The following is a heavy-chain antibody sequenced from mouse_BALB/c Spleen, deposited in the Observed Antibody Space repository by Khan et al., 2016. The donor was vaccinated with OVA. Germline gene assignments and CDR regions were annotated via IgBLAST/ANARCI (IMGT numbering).Heavy chain of an antibody. V-gene: IGHV3-5*02. J-gene: IGHJ2*01. Sequence: EVQLQESGPGLVKPSQTVSLTCTVTGISITTGNYRWSWIRHFPGNKLEWIGYLYYSGTTTYNPSLTSRTTITRDTSKNRFFLEMNSLTTEDTATYYCGRDRGGFDSYYFDYWGQGTALTVSS. CDR2: LYYSGTT. CDR3: GRDRGGFDSYYFDY. CDR1: GISITTGNYR. D-gene: IGHD2-2*01.